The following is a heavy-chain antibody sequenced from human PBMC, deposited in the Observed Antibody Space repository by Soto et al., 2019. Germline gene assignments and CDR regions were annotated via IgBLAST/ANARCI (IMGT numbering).Heavy chain of an antibody. V-gene: IGHV3-33*01. J-gene: IGHJ4*02. CDR3: ASDGIGGTAFRGCMDY. CDR2: IWFDGSEI. D-gene: IGHD3-16*01. CDR1: GSIFSGYG. Sequence: QVQLVESGGGVVQPGGSLRLSCAAPGSIFSGYGMHWVRQFPGKGLAWVAVIWFDGSEIYYADSVKGRFTIYRDNANKRWYLQRNNLRAEDTAVYYCASDGIGGTAFRGCMDYWGQGTLVTVSS.